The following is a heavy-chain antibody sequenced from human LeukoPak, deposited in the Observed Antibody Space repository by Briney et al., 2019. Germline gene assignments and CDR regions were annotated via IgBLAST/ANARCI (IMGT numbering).Heavy chain of an antibody. Sequence: GGSLRLSCAASGFTFSSYAMHWVRQAPGKGLEWVAVISYDGSNKYYADSVKGRYTISRDNSKNTLYLQMNSLRAEDTAVYYCARTGYWGQGTLVTVSS. J-gene: IGHJ4*02. CDR2: ISYDGSNK. V-gene: IGHV3-30-3*01. CDR3: ARTGY. D-gene: IGHD3-10*01. CDR1: GFTFSSYA.